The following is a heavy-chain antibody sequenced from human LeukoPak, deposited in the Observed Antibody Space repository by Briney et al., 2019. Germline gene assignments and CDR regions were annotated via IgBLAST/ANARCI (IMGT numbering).Heavy chain of an antibody. CDR3: ARGPPYYYDY. CDR2: IIPILGIA. J-gene: IGHJ4*02. V-gene: IGHV1-69*04. CDR1: GGTFSSYA. Sequence: SVKVSCKASGGTFSSYAISWVRQAPGQGLEWMGRIIPILGIANYAQKFQGRVTITADKSTSTAYMELSSLRSEDTAVYCCARGPPYYYDYWGQGTLVTVSS.